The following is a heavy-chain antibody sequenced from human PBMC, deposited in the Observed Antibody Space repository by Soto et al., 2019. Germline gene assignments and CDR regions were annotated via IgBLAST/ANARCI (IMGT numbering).Heavy chain of an antibody. CDR3: AREGSWYSPFFWWFDP. J-gene: IGHJ5*02. CDR1: GGSFSGYY. D-gene: IGHD6-13*01. CDR2: INHSGST. Sequence: PSETLSLTCAVYGGSFSGYYWSWIRQPPGKGLEWIGEINHSGSTNYNPSLKSRVTISVDTSKNQFSLKLSSVTAADTAVYYCAREGSWYSPFFWWFDPWGQGTLVTVSS. V-gene: IGHV4-34*01.